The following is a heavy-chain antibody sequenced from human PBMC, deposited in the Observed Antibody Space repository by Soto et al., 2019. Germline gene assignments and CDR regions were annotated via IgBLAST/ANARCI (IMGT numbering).Heavy chain of an antibody. CDR1: GGSISSSSYY. J-gene: IGHJ5*02. CDR3: ERNYLEYSNFEDWFDT. V-gene: IGHV4-39*01. Sequence: PSETLSLTCTVSGGSISSSSYYWGWIRQPPGKGLEWIGSIYYSGSTYYNPSLKSRVTISVDTSKNQFSLKLSSVTAADTAVYYCERNYLEYSNFEDWFDTWGQGTLVTVSS. D-gene: IGHD6-6*01. CDR2: IYYSGST.